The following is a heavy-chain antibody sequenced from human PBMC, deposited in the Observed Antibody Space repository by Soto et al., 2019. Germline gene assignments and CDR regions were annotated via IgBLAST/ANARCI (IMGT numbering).Heavy chain of an antibody. V-gene: IGHV1-18*04. CDR3: ARGGPLITGTTVPPFDY. J-gene: IGHJ4*02. Sequence: ASVKVSFKASGYTFTSYGISWVRQAPGQGLEWMGWISAYNGNTNYAQKLQGRVTMTTDTSTSTAYMELRSLRSDDTAVYYCARGGPLITGTTVPPFDYWGQGTLVTVSS. CDR1: GYTFTSYG. D-gene: IGHD1-7*01. CDR2: ISAYNGNT.